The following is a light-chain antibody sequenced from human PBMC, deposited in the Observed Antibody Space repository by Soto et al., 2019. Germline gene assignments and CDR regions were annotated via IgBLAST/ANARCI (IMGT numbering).Light chain of an antibody. CDR2: GNS. CDR3: QSYDSSLSGSEYV. J-gene: IGLJ1*01. CDR1: SSNIGAGYD. V-gene: IGLV1-40*01. Sequence: QSVLTQPPSVSGAPRQRVTISCTGSSSNIGAGYDVHWYQQLPGTAPKLLIYGNSNRPSGVPDRFSGSKSGTSASLAITGLQAEDEADYYCQSYDSSLSGSEYVFGTGTKVTVL.